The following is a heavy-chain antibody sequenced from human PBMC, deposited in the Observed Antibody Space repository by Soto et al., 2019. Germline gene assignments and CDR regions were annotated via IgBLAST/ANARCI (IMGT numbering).Heavy chain of an antibody. D-gene: IGHD4-4*01. CDR2: ISGSGIST. CDR3: VKPPVITASYYYYDMDV. J-gene: IGHJ6*02. Sequence: EAQLLESGGGLVQPGGSLRLSCAASGFTFSTYPMSWVRQAPGKGLEWVSGISGSGISTYYTDSVKGRFTISRDNSKNTVFLQMNSLRDEDTDVYYCVKPPVITASYYYYDMDVWGQGTTVTVSS. V-gene: IGHV3-23*01. CDR1: GFTFSTYP.